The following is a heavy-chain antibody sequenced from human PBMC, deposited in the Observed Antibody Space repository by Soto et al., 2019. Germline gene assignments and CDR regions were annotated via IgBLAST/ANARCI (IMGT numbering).Heavy chain of an antibody. CDR3: ARGVFGPGFYYFDF. Sequence: QVQLQESGPGLVKPSQTLSLTCTVSGGSMNSDGYYWSWIRQHPGKGLEWVGHIYNSVSTQYNPSLKSRLTISLDTSKKQFSLKLSSVTAADTAVYFCARGVFGPGFYYFDFWGQGTLVTVSS. V-gene: IGHV4-31*03. J-gene: IGHJ4*02. D-gene: IGHD3-10*01. CDR1: GGSMNSDGYY. CDR2: IYNSVST.